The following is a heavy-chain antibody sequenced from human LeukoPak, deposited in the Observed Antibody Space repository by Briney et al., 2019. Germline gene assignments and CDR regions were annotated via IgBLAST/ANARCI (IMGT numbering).Heavy chain of an antibody. D-gene: IGHD6-19*01. J-gene: IGHJ4*02. CDR3: ASLYSSGWYAANEYYFDY. CDR1: GGSISSSSYY. CDR2: IYYSGST. Sequence: SETLSLTCTVSGGSISSSSYYWGWIRQPPGEGLEWIGSIYYSGSTYYNPSLKSRVTISVDTSKNQFSLKLSSVTAADTAVYYCASLYSSGWYAANEYYFDYWGQGTLVTVSS. V-gene: IGHV4-39*07.